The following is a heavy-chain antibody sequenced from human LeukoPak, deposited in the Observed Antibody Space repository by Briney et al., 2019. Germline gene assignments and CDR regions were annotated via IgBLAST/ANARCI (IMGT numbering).Heavy chain of an antibody. D-gene: IGHD2-21*01. CDR3: AKGYCGGDCYLQYFDY. CDR2: IRYDGSNK. CDR1: GFTFSSYG. Sequence: GGSLRLSCAASGFTFSSYGMHWVRQAPGKGLEWVAFIRYDGSNKYYADSVKGRFTISRDNSKNTLYLQMNSLRAEDTAVYYCAKGYCGGDCYLQYFDYWGQGTLVTVSS. V-gene: IGHV3-30*02. J-gene: IGHJ4*02.